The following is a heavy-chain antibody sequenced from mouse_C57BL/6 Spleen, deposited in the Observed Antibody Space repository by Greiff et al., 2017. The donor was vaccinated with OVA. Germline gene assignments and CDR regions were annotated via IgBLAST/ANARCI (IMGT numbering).Heavy chain of an antibody. V-gene: IGHV1-42*01. CDR3: ASGLYYDYDDFAMDY. J-gene: IGHJ4*01. CDR2: INPSTGGT. D-gene: IGHD2-4*01. Sequence: VQLKESGPELVKPGASVKISCKASGYSFTGYYMNWVKQSPEKSLEWIGEINPSTGGTTYNQKFKAKATLTVDKSSSTAYMQLKSLTSEDSAVYYCASGLYYDYDDFAMDYCGQGTSVTVSS. CDR1: GYSFTGYY.